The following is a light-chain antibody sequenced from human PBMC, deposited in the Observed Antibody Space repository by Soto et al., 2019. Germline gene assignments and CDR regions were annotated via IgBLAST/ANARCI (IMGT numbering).Light chain of an antibody. J-gene: IGKJ5*01. CDR3: QQRSNWPIT. Sequence: EIVMTQSPATLSVSPGERATLSCRASQSVNNNLAWYQQKPGQAPSLLIYGASTRATGIPARFSGSGSGTEFTLTISSLQSEDFAVYYCQQRSNWPITFGQGTRLEIK. CDR2: GAS. CDR1: QSVNNN. V-gene: IGKV3-15*01.